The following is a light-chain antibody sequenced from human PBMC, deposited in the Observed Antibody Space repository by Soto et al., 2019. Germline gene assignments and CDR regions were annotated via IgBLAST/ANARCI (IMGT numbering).Light chain of an antibody. Sequence: EIVLTQSPGTLSLSPGERATLSCRASRSVSSSYLAWYQQKPGLAPRLLIYVASSRDTGIPDRFSGSGSGTDFTLTISRLEPEDFAVYYCQQYGSSPPITFGQGTRLEIK. V-gene: IGKV3-20*01. CDR2: VAS. J-gene: IGKJ5*01. CDR3: QQYGSSPPIT. CDR1: RSVSSSY.